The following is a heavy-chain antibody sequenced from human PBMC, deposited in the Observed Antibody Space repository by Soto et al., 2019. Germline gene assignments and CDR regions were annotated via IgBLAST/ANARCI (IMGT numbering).Heavy chain of an antibody. Sequence: GGSLRLSCAASGFTFDKYYMTWGRQAPGKGPEWVANIKPDGSEQYYVDSVKGRFTISRDNANNSLYFQMNSLRAEDTAVYFCARGNWNYYYGFDVWGQGTTVTV. CDR3: ARGNWNYYYGFDV. CDR2: IKPDGSEQ. J-gene: IGHJ6*02. V-gene: IGHV3-7*01. D-gene: IGHD1-20*01. CDR1: GFTFDKYY.